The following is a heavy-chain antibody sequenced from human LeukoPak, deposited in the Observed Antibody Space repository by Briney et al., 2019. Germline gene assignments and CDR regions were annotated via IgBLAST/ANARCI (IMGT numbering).Heavy chain of an antibody. CDR2: INHSGDT. D-gene: IGHD6-6*01. CDR1: GGSFGGYY. J-gene: IGHJ4*02. CDR3: ARASAYSSSSGVNY. Sequence: SETLSLTCAVYGGSFGGYYWTWIRQPPGKGLEWIGQINHSGDTNYNASLKSRVTISVDTSKNQFSLRLSSVTAADTAVYYCARASAYSSSSGVNYWGQGSLVTVSS. V-gene: IGHV4-34*01.